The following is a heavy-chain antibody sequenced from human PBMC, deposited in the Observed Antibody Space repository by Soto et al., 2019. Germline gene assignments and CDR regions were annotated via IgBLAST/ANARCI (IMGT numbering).Heavy chain of an antibody. CDR1: GFTFSSYA. Sequence: EVQLVESGGGLVQPGGSLRLSCAASGFTFSSYAMHWVRQAPGKGLEYVSAISSNGGSTYYANSVKGRFTISRDNSKNTLYLQMGSLRAEDMAVYYCARAGSSGLYYYYYMDVWGKGTTVTVSS. D-gene: IGHD6-19*01. CDR3: ARAGSSGLYYYYYMDV. CDR2: ISSNGGST. V-gene: IGHV3-64*01. J-gene: IGHJ6*03.